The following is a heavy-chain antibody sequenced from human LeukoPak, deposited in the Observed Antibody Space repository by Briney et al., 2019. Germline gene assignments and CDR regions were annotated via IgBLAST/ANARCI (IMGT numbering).Heavy chain of an antibody. CDR3: ARDFGRTSDWQPRLYYGMDV. D-gene: IGHD2-2*01. Sequence: GGSLRLSCAASGFTFSSYSMNWVRQAPGKGLEWVSSISRSSSYIYYADSVKGRFTISRDNAKNSLSLQMNSLRAEDTAVYYCARDFGRTSDWQPRLYYGMDVWGQGTTVTVSS. CDR2: ISRSSSYI. CDR1: GFTFSSYS. J-gene: IGHJ6*02. V-gene: IGHV3-21*01.